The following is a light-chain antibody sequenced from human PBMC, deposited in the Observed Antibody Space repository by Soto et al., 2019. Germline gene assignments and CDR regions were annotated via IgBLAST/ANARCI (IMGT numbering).Light chain of an antibody. Sequence: DIRMTPSPSSLSASVVDRVTLTCRASQNINSYLNWYQHKPGRAPKVLVYGATNLPSGVPSRFSGSGSGTEFTFTISSLQPEDFATYYCQQSHNAPLTFGGGTRVE. CDR1: QNINSY. CDR3: QQSHNAPLT. J-gene: IGKJ4*01. V-gene: IGKV1-39*01. CDR2: GAT.